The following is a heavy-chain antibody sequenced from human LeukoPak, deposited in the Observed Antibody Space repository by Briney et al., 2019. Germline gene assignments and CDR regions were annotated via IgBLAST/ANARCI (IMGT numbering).Heavy chain of an antibody. CDR2: IYYRGST. Sequence: SETLSLTCTVSGGSISSGGYYWSWIRQRPGKGLEWIGYIYYRGSTYYNPSLKSRLTISVDTSKNQFSLKLTSVTAADTAVYYCARQAAAGTRYFDLWAVAPWSLSPQ. CDR1: GGSISSGGYY. V-gene: IGHV4-31*03. CDR3: ARQAAAGTRYFDL. J-gene: IGHJ2*01. D-gene: IGHD6-13*01.